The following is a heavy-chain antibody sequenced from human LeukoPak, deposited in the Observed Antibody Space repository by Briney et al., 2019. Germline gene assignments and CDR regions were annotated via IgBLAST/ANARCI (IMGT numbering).Heavy chain of an antibody. CDR1: GGSISSYY. J-gene: IGHJ4*02. Sequence: SETLPLTCTVPGGSISSYYWSWIRQPPGKGLEWIGYIYYSGSTNYNPSLKSRVTISVDTSKNQFSLKLSSVTAADTAVYYCASNRDGSDDYWGQGTLVTVSS. CDR2: IYYSGST. V-gene: IGHV4-59*01. CDR3: ASNRDGSDDY. D-gene: IGHD5-24*01.